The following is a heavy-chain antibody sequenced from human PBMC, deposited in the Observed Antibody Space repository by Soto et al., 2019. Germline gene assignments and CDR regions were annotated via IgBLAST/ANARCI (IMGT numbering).Heavy chain of an antibody. CDR2: IYPGDSDT. CDR3: ARLFDTSGWFDY. Sequence: PGESLKISCKGSGYSFSSYWIGWVRQMPGKGLERMGIIYPGDSDTRYSLSFQGQVTISADRSITTTYLQWSSLKASDTAIYYCARLFDTSGWFDYWGQGTLVT. V-gene: IGHV5-51*01. D-gene: IGHD6-19*01. CDR1: GYSFSSYW. J-gene: IGHJ5*01.